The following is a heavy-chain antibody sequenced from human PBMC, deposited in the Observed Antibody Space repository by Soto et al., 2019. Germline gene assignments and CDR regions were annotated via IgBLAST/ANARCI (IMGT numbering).Heavy chain of an antibody. CDR3: TRHDEAGGSHFDY. J-gene: IGHJ4*02. D-gene: IGHD6-19*01. V-gene: IGHV3-73*02. CDR2: IRSNANTYAT. CDR1: GFTFSGSA. Sequence: EVQLVESGGGLVQPGGSLKLSCAASGFTFSGSAMHWVRQVSGKGLEWVGRIRSNANTYATAYAASVKGRFTVSRDDSKNTAYLQMNSPKTEDTAVYYCTRHDEAGGSHFDYWGQGTLVTVSS.